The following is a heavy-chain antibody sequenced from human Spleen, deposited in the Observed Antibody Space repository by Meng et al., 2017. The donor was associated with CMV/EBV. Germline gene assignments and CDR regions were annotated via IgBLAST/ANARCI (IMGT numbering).Heavy chain of an antibody. Sequence: RQASGKGLEWVGRVRTRGNNYAAEYAASVEGRFTISRDDSKRTAYLQMNGLKTEDTAVYYCARGYCSSTSCYSSADPDEQSYYYFDYWGQGTLVTVSS. CDR2: VRTRGNNYAA. V-gene: IGHV3-73*01. D-gene: IGHD2-2*01. CDR3: ARGYCSSTSCYSSADPDEQSYYYFDY. J-gene: IGHJ4*02.